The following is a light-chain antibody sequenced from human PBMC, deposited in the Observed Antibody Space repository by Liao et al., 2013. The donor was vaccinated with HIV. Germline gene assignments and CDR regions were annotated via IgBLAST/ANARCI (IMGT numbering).Light chain of an antibody. Sequence: SYELTQSPSVSVSPGQTASITCSGDKLGDKYACWYQQKPGQSPVLVIYHDSKRPSGIPERFSGSNSGNTATLTISETQAMDEGDYFCQVWDASTAVFGSGTKVSVL. CDR1: KLGDKY. J-gene: IGLJ1*01. V-gene: IGLV3-1*01. CDR2: HDS. CDR3: QVWDASTAV.